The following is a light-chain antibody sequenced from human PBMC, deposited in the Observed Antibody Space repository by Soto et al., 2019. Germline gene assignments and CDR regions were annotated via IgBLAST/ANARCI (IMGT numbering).Light chain of an antibody. CDR1: QSVLYNSNNKNY. V-gene: IGKV4-1*01. Sequence: DIVMTQSPDALAVSLGERATINCKSSQSVLYNSNNKNYLAWYQQKAGQPPKLLIFWASTRKSGVPDRFSGSGSGTDFTLTISSLQAEDVAVYYCQQYYNTPWTFGQGTKVDIK. J-gene: IGKJ1*01. CDR3: QQYYNTPWT. CDR2: WAS.